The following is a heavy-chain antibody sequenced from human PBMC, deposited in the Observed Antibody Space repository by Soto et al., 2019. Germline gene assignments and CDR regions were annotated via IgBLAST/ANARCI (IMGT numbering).Heavy chain of an antibody. CDR1: GGSISSGGYY. D-gene: IGHD5-12*01. CDR2: IYYSGST. CDR3: ARHRNRGYSGSDFAY. J-gene: IGHJ4*02. V-gene: IGHV4-31*03. Sequence: TLSLTCTVSGGSISSGGYYWSWIRQHPGKGLEWIGYIYYSGSTYHNPSLKSRVTISVDTSKNQFSLKLSSVTAADTAVYYFARHRNRGYSGSDFAYWGQGTLVTVSS.